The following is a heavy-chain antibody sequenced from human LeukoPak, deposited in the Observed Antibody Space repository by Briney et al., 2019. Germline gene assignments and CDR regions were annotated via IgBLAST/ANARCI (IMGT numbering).Heavy chain of an antibody. V-gene: IGHV4-39*01. Sequence: SETLSLTCTVSGGSISSSSYYWGWIRQPPGKGLEWIGSRYYSGSTYYNPSVKSRLTISVDTYKHQFSLKLSSVTAADTAVYYCARHNYGDYVFYYWGQGTLVTVSS. CDR3: ARHNYGDYVFYY. CDR2: RYYSGST. J-gene: IGHJ4*02. D-gene: IGHD4-17*01. CDR1: GGSISSSSYY.